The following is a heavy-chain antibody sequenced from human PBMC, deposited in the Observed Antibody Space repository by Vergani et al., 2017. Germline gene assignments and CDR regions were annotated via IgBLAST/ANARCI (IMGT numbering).Heavy chain of an antibody. CDR1: GYTFTSYG. CDR2: INPNSGGT. J-gene: IGHJ4*02. CDR3: ARSPGDGYNCFDY. V-gene: IGHV1-2*02. Sequence: QVQLVQSGAEVKKPGASVKVSCKASGYTFTSYGISWVRQAPGQGLEWMGWINPNSGGTNYAQKFQGRVTMTRDTSISTAYMELSRLRSDDTAVYYCARSPGDGYNCFDYWGQGTLVTVSS. D-gene: IGHD5-24*01.